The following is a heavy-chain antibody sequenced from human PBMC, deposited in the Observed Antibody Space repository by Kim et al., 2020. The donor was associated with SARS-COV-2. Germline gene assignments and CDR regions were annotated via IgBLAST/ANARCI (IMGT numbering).Heavy chain of an antibody. Sequence: SETLSLTCSVSGDSISSGEHFWSWIRQHPGKGLEWIGYISYSASTFYSTPLKSRVVISLDMSKNQFSLKLNSVTAADTAVYYCARVSRGFSMIRGVIDSWGQGTLVTVSS. D-gene: IGHD3-10*01. CDR3: ARVSRGFSMIRGVIDS. V-gene: IGHV4-31*03. CDR1: GDSISSGEHF. J-gene: IGHJ4*02. CDR2: ISYSAST.